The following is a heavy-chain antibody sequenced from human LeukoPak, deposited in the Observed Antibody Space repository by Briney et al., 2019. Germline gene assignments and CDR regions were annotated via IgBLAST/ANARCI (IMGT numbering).Heavy chain of an antibody. J-gene: IGHJ5*02. Sequence: RASVKVSCKASGYTFTSYHMHWVRQAPGQGLEWMGWISAYNGNTNYAQKLQGRVTMTTDTSTSTAYMELRSLRSDDTAVYYCARDLGGGWYFWFDPWGQGTLVTVSS. CDR3: ARDLGGGWYFWFDP. D-gene: IGHD6-19*01. CDR2: ISAYNGNT. CDR1: GYTFTSYH. V-gene: IGHV1-18*04.